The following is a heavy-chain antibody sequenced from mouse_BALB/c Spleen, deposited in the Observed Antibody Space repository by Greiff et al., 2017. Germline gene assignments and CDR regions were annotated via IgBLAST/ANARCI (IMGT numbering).Heavy chain of an antibody. CDR3: ASREDRWGDY. CDR2: IDPANGNT. V-gene: IGHV14-3*02. CDR1: GFNIKDTY. D-gene: IGHD2-14*01. J-gene: IGHJ4*01. Sequence: EVKLQESGAELVKPGASVKLSCTASGFNIKDTYMHWVKQRPEHGLEWIGRIDPANGNTKYDPKFQGKATITADTSSNTAYLQLSSLTSEDTAVYYCASREDRWGDYWGQGTSVTVSS.